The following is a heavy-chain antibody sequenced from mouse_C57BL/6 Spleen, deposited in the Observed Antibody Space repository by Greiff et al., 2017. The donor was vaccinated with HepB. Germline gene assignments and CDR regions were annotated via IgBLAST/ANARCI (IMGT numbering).Heavy chain of an antibody. Sequence: VQLQQSGPVLVKPGASVKMSCKASGYTFTDYYMNWVKQSHGKSLEWIGVINPYNGGTSYNQKFKGKATLTVDKSSSTAYMELNSLTSEDSAVYYCARGGHYDGYYVAYWGQGTLVTVSA. CDR2: INPYNGGT. V-gene: IGHV1-19*01. CDR1: GYTFTDYY. D-gene: IGHD2-3*01. CDR3: ARGGHYDGYYVAY. J-gene: IGHJ3*01.